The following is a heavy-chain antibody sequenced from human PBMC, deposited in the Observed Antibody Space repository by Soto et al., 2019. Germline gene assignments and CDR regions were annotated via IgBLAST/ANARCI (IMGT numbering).Heavy chain of an antibody. CDR2: ISAYNGNT. V-gene: IGHV1-18*04. CDR1: GYTFTSYG. J-gene: IGHJ5*02. Sequence: GASVKVSCKASGYTFTSYGISWVRQAPGQGLEWMGWISAYNGNTNYAQKLQGRVTMTTDTSTCTAYMELRSLRSDDTAVYYCARDTRLEAAAGPSWFDPWGQGTLVTVSS. D-gene: IGHD6-13*01. CDR3: ARDTRLEAAAGPSWFDP.